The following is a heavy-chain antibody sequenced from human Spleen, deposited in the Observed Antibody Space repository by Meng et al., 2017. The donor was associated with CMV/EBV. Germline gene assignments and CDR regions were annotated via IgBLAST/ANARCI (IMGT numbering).Heavy chain of an antibody. Sequence: GESLKISCAASGFTVSSNYMSWVRQAPGKGLEWVSVIYSGGSTYYADSVKGRFTISRDNSKNTLYLQMNSLRAEDTAVYYCATGGAAPDYWGQGTLVTVSS. CDR1: GFTVSSNY. J-gene: IGHJ4*02. CDR3: ATGGAAPDY. CDR2: IYSGGST. D-gene: IGHD3-16*01. V-gene: IGHV3-66*02.